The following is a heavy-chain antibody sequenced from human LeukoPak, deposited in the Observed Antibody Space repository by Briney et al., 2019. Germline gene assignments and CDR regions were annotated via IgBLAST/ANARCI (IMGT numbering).Heavy chain of an antibody. J-gene: IGHJ4*02. CDR1: GFTFSNAW. CDR2: IKSKTDGGTT. D-gene: IGHD3-10*01. Sequence: GGSLRLSCAASGFTFSNAWMSWVRQGPGKGPEWVGRIKSKTDGGTTDYAAPVKGRFTISRDDSKNTLYLQMNSLKTEDTAVYYCTTQRSRITMVRGVIRSDHWGQGTLVTVSS. V-gene: IGHV3-15*01. CDR3: TTQRSRITMVRGVIRSDH.